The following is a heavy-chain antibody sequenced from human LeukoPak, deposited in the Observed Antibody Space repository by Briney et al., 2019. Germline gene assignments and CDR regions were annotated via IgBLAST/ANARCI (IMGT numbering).Heavy chain of an antibody. J-gene: IGHJ4*02. CDR1: GFTFSSYS. Sequence: GGSLRLSCAASGFTFSSYSMNWVRQAPGKGLELVSHITASGTAMFYADSVKGRFTISRDNAKNSLYLQMNSLRDEDTAVYYCASSGSYRFDYWGQGTLVTVSS. D-gene: IGHD1-26*01. V-gene: IGHV3-48*02. CDR3: ASSGSYRFDY. CDR2: ITASGTAM.